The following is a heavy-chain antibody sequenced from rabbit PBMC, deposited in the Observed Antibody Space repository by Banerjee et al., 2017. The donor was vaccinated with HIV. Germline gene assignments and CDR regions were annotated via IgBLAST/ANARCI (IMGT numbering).Heavy chain of an antibody. Sequence: QEQLEESGGDLVKPEGSLTLTCTASGFSFTNKYVMCWVRQAPGKGLEWIACINTSTGNTVYASWAKGRFTISKTSSTTVTLQMTSLTAADTATYFCAGGSYYVGFNLWGPGPLVTVS. CDR1: GFSFTNKYV. V-gene: IGHV1S45*01. CDR2: INTSTGNT. D-gene: IGHD8-1*01. CDR3: AGGSYYVGFNL. J-gene: IGHJ4*01.